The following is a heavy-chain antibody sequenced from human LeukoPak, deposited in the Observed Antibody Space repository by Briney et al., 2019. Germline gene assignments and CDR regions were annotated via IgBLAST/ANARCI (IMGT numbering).Heavy chain of an antibody. D-gene: IGHD6-19*01. Sequence: ASVKVSCKASGYTFTSYDINWVRQAPGQGLEWMGGIIPIFGTANYAQKFQGRVTITADESTSTAYMELSSLRSEDTAVYYCATQKGVAVAGSFDYWGQGTLVTVSS. CDR1: GYTFTSYD. V-gene: IGHV1-69*13. J-gene: IGHJ4*02. CDR3: ATQKGVAVAGSFDY. CDR2: IIPIFGTA.